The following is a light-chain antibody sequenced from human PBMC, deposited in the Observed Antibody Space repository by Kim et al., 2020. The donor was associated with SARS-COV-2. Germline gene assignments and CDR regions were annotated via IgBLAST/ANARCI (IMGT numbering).Light chain of an antibody. CDR1: QSVSSY. CDR2: DAS. Sequence: SLSPGEGATLSCRASQSVSSYVAWCQYKPGQPPRLLIYDASKRATGIPARFSGSGFGTDFTLTISSLEPEDFAIYYCQQRKNWATFGQGTKVDIK. CDR3: QQRKNWAT. V-gene: IGKV3-11*01. J-gene: IGKJ1*01.